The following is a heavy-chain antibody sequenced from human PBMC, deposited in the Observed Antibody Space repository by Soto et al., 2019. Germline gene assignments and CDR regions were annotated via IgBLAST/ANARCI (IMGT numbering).Heavy chain of an antibody. CDR1: GGSISSGGYY. CDR2: NYYSGIT. CDR3: ARGSSIAGLYYGMDV. D-gene: IGHD6-6*01. Sequence: QVQLQESGPGLVKPSQTLSLTCTVSGGSISSGGYYWTWIRQHPGKGLEWIGYNYYSGITYYNPYLKSRVTISLDTSKNQFSLQLSSVTAADTAVYYCARGSSIAGLYYGMDVWVQGTTVTVSS. J-gene: IGHJ6*02. V-gene: IGHV4-31*03.